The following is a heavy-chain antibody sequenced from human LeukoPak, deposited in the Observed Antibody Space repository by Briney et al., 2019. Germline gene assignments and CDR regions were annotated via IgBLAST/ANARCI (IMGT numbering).Heavy chain of an antibody. D-gene: IGHD3-22*01. CDR2: IKQDGSEK. V-gene: IGHV3-7*03. CDR1: GFTLRSYW. CDR3: AKGSYYDSSGSFYFDY. Sequence: GGSLRLSCAASGFTLRSYWMSWVRQAPGKGLEWVANIKQDGSEKHYVDSVEGRFTISRDNSKNTLYVQVNSLGTEDTAAYYCAKGSYYDSSGSFYFDYWGQGTLVTVSS. J-gene: IGHJ4*02.